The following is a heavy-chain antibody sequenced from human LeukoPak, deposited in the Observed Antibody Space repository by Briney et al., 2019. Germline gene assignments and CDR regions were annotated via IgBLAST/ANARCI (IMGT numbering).Heavy chain of an antibody. CDR2: IKQDGSEK. Sequence: LAGGSLRLSCAASGFTFSSYWMSWVRQAPGKGLEWVANIKQDGSEKYYVDSVKGRFTISRDNAKNSLYLQMNSLRAEDTAVYYCAKDPGHADYGDYGYYYYYMDVWGKGITVTVSS. CDR3: AKDPGHADYGDYGYYYYYMDV. CDR1: GFTFSSYW. J-gene: IGHJ6*03. D-gene: IGHD4-17*01. V-gene: IGHV3-7*03.